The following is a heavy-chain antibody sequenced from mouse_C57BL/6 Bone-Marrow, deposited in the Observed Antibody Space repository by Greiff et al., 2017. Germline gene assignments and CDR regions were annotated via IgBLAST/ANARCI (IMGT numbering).Heavy chain of an antibody. CDR1: GFNIKDDY. V-gene: IGHV14-4*01. Sequence: SGAELVRPGASVKLSCTASGFNIKDDYIHWVKQRPEQGLEWIGWIDPEIGDTEYASKFQGKATITSDTSSNTAYLQLSSLTSEDTAVYYFSSFDGNYFDFWGQGTPLTVAS. D-gene: IGHD2-3*01. CDR3: SSFDGNYFDF. J-gene: IGHJ2*01. CDR2: IDPEIGDT.